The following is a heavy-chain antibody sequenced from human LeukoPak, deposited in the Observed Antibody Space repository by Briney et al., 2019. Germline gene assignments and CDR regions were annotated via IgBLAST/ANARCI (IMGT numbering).Heavy chain of an antibody. V-gene: IGHV3-74*01. CDR1: GFTFSSYW. CDR3: ARGARGSGTASDY. CDR2: INSDGSST. J-gene: IGHJ4*02. D-gene: IGHD3-10*01. Sequence: GGSLRLSCAASGFTFSSYWMHWVRQAPGKGRVWVSRINSDGSSTNYADSVKGRFTISRDNAKNTLHLQMNSLRAEDTAVYYCARGARGSGTASDYWGQGTLVTVSS.